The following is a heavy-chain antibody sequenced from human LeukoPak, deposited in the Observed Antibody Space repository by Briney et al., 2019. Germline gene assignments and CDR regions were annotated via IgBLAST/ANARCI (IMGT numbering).Heavy chain of an antibody. J-gene: IGHJ4*02. CDR1: GFIFSSYS. CDR3: ARDGHYSFDY. D-gene: IGHD2-21*01. CDR2: IGISSGTI. V-gene: IGHV3-48*01. Sequence: GGSLRLSCAASGFIFSSYSMNWVHQSPGQGVEWVSYIGISSGTISYADSVRGRFTISSDNAQNSLHLQLNSPRGEDTAGYYCARDGHYSFDYWGKGTLVIVAS.